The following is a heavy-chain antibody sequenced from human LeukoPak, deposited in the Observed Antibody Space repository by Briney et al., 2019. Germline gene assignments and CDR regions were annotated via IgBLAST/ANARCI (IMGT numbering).Heavy chain of an antibody. V-gene: IGHV1-69*13. CDR1: GGTFSSYA. Sequence: SVKVSCKASGGTFSSYAISWVRQAPGQGLERMGGIIPIFGTANYAQKFQGRVTITADESTSTAYMELSSLRSEDTTVYYCARDFNGDYIHFDYWGQGTLVTVSS. CDR2: IIPIFGTA. J-gene: IGHJ4*02. CDR3: ARDFNGDYIHFDY. D-gene: IGHD4-17*01.